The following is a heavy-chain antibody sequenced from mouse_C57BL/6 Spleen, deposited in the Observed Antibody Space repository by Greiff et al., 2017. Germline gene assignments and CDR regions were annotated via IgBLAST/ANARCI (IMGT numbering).Heavy chain of an antibody. J-gene: IGHJ3*01. D-gene: IGHD2-1*01. CDR2: LDPADGET. V-gene: IGHV14-2*01. CDR3: ASAAYGNYEAWFAY. Sequence: VQLQQSGAELVKPGASVKLSCTASGFNIKDSYMHWVKQRTEQGLEWIGRLDPADGETKYAPKFQGKATITADTSSNTAYLQLSSLTSEDTAVYDCASAAYGNYEAWFAYWGQGTLVTVSA. CDR1: GFNIKDSY.